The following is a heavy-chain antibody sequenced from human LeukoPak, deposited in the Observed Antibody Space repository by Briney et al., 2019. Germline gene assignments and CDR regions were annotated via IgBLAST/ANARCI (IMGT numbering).Heavy chain of an antibody. CDR2: IYHSGST. CDR1: GGSIRSSYYY. Sequence: PSETLSLTCTVSGGSIRSSYYYWGWIRQPPGKGLEWIGEIYHSGSTNYNPSLKSRVTISVDKSKNQFSLKLSSVTAADTAVYYCAREARDGYNLQLFDYWGQGTLVTVSS. D-gene: IGHD5-24*01. J-gene: IGHJ4*02. CDR3: AREARDGYNLQLFDY. V-gene: IGHV4-39*07.